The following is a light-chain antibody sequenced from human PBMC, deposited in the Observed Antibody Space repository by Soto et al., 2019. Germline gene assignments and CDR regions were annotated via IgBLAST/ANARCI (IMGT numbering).Light chain of an antibody. J-gene: IGKJ2*02. CDR2: SAS. V-gene: IGKV1-39*01. Sequence: DIQMTQSPSSLSASVGDRVTISCRASQSISTYLNWYQQNPGKAPKFLSYSASSLQSGVPSRFSGSGSGTDFILPISSLQAEDFATYYCQQSYSTPCTFGQGTKLEIK. CDR3: QQSYSTPCT. CDR1: QSISTY.